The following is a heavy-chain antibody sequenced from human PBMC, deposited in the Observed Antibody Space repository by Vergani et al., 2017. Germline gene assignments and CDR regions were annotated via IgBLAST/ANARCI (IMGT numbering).Heavy chain of an antibody. CDR1: AYSISSGSYY. J-gene: IGHJ4*02. D-gene: IGHD6-19*01. CDR3: ARQRPGSGWSPGDFDD. V-gene: IGHV4-39*01. CDR2: IYYSGLT. Sequence: QLQLQQSGPGLVKPSETLFLTCTVSAYSISSGSYYLGWIRQPPGKSLEWIGSIYYSGLTYYNPSLKSRVAISVDTSNNQFSLKVTSVTAADTAVYFCARQRPGSGWSPGDFDDWGQGILVTVSS.